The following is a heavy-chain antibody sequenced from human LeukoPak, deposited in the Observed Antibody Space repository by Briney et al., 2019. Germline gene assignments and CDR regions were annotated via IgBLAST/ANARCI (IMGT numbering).Heavy chain of an antibody. Sequence: SETLSLTCTVSGGSISSSSYYWGWIRQPPGKGLEWIGSIYYSGSTYYNPSLKSRVTISVDTSKNQFSLKLSSVTAADTAVYYCARFSMTVSWFDPWGQGTLVTVSS. CDR3: ARFSMTVSWFDP. V-gene: IGHV4-39*01. J-gene: IGHJ5*02. D-gene: IGHD2-21*02. CDR1: GGSISSSSYY. CDR2: IYYSGST.